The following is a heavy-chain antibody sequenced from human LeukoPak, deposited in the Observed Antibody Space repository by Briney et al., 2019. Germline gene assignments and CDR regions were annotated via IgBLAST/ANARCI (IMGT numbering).Heavy chain of an antibody. Sequence: ESGPALVRPTQTLTLTCTFSGFSLTTDRMCVSWIRQPPGKALEWLARIDWDDDKFYSMSLKSRLTITKDTSKNQVVLTMTNMDPVDTATYYCAHSPFGELLPPFDYWGQGTLVTVSS. V-gene: IGHV2-70*17. CDR1: GFSLTTDRMC. CDR2: IDWDDDK. J-gene: IGHJ4*02. D-gene: IGHD3-10*01. CDR3: AHSPFGELLPPFDY.